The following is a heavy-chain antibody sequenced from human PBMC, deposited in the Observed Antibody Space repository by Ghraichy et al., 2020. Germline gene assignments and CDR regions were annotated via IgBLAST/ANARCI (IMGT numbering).Heavy chain of an antibody. Sequence: ASVKVSCKASGYTFTSYDINWVRQATGQGLEWMGWMNPNSGNTGYAQKFQGRVTMTRNTSISTAYMELSSLRSEDTAVYYCVIDSSSSRNWFDPWGQGTLVTVSS. CDR2: MNPNSGNT. CDR3: VIDSSSSRNWFDP. CDR1: GYTFTSYD. V-gene: IGHV1-8*01. J-gene: IGHJ5*02. D-gene: IGHD6-6*01.